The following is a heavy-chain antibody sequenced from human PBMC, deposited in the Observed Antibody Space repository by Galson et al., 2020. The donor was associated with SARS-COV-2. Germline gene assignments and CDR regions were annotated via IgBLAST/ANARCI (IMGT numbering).Heavy chain of an antibody. D-gene: IGHD6-19*01. CDR1: GFTFSSYW. V-gene: IGHV3-7*03. Sequence: GESLKISCAASGFTFSSYWMSWVRQAPGKGLEWVANIKQDGSEKYYVDSVKGRFTISRDNAKNSLYLQMNSLRAEDTAVYYCARDGLAVAGLYYYYGMDVWGQGTTVTVSS. J-gene: IGHJ6*02. CDR2: IKQDGSEK. CDR3: ARDGLAVAGLYYYYGMDV.